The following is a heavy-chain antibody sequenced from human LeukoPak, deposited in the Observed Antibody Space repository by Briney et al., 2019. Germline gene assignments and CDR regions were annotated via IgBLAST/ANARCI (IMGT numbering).Heavy chain of an antibody. D-gene: IGHD2-2*01. V-gene: IGHV3-21*01. Sequence: GGSLRLSCAASGFTFSSYSMNWVRQAPGKGLEWVSSISSSSSYIYYADSVKGRFTISRDNAKNSLYLQMNSLRAEDTAVYYCARDPCRATSCPRSWGQGTLVTVSP. CDR2: ISSSSSYI. CDR3: ARDPCRATSCPRS. J-gene: IGHJ5*02. CDR1: GFTFSSYS.